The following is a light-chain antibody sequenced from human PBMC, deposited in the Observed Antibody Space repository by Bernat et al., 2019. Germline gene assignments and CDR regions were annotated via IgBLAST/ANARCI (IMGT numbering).Light chain of an antibody. CDR1: QSLVHTAGNTY. J-gene: IGKJ1*01. CDR2: NVS. V-gene: IGKV2-30*02. Sequence: DVVMTQPPLSLLVTLGQPASISCRPSQSLVHTAGNTYFKWFHPRPGQPPRRLIHNVSNRDSGIPDRFGGSGLGTYVTLEISRAEAEDAGLYYCMQGTHWALWTIGQGTKVEIE. CDR3: MQGTHWALWT.